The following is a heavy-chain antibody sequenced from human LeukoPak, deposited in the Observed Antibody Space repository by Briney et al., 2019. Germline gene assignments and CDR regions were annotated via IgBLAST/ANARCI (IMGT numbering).Heavy chain of an antibody. D-gene: IGHD2-2*01. CDR2: INPNSGGT. J-gene: IGHJ6*02. CDR1: GYTFTGYY. Sequence: VAPVKVPCKASGYTFTGYYMHWVRQAPGQGLEWMGWINPNSGGTNYAQKFQGWVTMTRDTSISTAYMELSRLRSDDTAVYYCARDPRHCSSTSCYGPFYYYGMDVWGQGTTVTVSS. V-gene: IGHV1-2*04. CDR3: ARDPRHCSSTSCYGPFYYYGMDV.